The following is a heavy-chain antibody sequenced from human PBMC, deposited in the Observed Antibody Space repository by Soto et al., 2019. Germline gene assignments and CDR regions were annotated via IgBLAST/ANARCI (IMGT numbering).Heavy chain of an antibody. Sequence: GSLILSCAASGFTFSSYSMSWVRQAPGEGLEWVSAISGSDNSTYYADSVKGRFTISRDNSKNALYLQMSSLRADDTAVYYCAPMGVWGQGTTVTVSS. V-gene: IGHV3-23*01. CDR3: APMGV. CDR2: ISGSDNST. CDR1: GFTFSSYS. J-gene: IGHJ6*02.